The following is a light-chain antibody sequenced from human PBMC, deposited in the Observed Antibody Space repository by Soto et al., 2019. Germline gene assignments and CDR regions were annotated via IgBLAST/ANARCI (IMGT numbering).Light chain of an antibody. CDR2: EGS. CDR3: CSYAGSSYYV. CDR1: SSDFGGYNY. Sequence: QSVLNQPRSVSGSPGQSVTISCTGTSSDFGGYNYVSWYQQHPGKAPKLILYEGSKRPSGVSNRFSGSKSGNTASLTISGLQAEDEAYYYCCSYAGSSYYVFGSGTKVTVL. J-gene: IGLJ1*01. V-gene: IGLV2-11*01.